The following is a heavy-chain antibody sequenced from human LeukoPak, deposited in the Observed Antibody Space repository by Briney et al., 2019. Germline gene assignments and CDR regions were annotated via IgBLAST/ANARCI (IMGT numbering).Heavy chain of an antibody. CDR3: ARAGSAPYIFNWFDP. Sequence: SETLSLTCTVSGGSISSYYRSWIRQPPGKGLEWIGYIYYSGSTNYNPSLKSRVTISVDTSKNQFSLKLSSVTAADTAVYYCARAGSAPYIFNWFDPWGQGTLVTVSS. J-gene: IGHJ5*02. V-gene: IGHV4-59*01. D-gene: IGHD3-16*01. CDR2: IYYSGST. CDR1: GGSISSYY.